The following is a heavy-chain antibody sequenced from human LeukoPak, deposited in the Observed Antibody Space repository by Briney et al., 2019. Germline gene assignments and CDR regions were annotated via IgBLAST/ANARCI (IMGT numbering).Heavy chain of an antibody. CDR1: GGSINRDY. CDR2: IYYSGNT. CDR3: ARQGSTRNYVFDD. Sequence: SETLSLICTVSGGSINRDYWSWLRQPPGKGLEWIGCIYYSGNTNYNPSLKSRVTISVDTSNNQFSLKLSSVTAADTAVYYCARQGSTRNYVFDDWGQGTLVTVSS. D-gene: IGHD3-10*01. V-gene: IGHV4-59*01. J-gene: IGHJ4*02.